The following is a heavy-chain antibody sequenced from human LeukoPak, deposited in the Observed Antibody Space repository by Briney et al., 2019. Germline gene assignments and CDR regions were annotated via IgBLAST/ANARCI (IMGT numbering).Heavy chain of an antibody. Sequence: PGGSLRLSCAASGFTFSSYAMSWVRQAPGKGLEWVPAISGSGGSTYYADSVKGRFTISRDNSKNTLYLQMNSLRAEDPAVYYCEKENSLWLGDLLLYYFDYGAQGTLVTVS. CDR3: EKENSLWLGDLLLYYFDY. CDR1: GFTFSSYA. V-gene: IGHV3-23*01. J-gene: IGHJ4*02. D-gene: IGHD3-10*01. CDR2: ISGSGGST.